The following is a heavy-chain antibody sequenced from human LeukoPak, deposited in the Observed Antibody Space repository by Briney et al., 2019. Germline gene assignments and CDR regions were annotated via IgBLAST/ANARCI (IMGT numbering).Heavy chain of an antibody. CDR1: GFTFSSYA. Sequence: GGSLRLSCAASGFTFSSYAMHWVRQAPGKGLEWVAVISYDGSNKYYADSVKGRFTISRENSKNTLYLQMNSLRAEDTAVYYCARDRAAAGTGPFGYYYYYGMDVWGQGTTVTVSS. D-gene: IGHD6-13*01. V-gene: IGHV3-30*04. CDR3: ARDRAAAGTGPFGYYYYYGMDV. J-gene: IGHJ6*02. CDR2: ISYDGSNK.